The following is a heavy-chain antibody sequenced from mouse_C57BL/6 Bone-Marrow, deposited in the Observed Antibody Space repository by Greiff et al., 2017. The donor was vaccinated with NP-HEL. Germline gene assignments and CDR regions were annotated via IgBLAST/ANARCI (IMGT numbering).Heavy chain of an antibody. CDR2: INPNNGGT. J-gene: IGHJ4*01. V-gene: IGHV1-26*01. CDR1: GYTFTDYY. Sequence: EVQLQQSGPELVKPGASVKISCKASGYTFTDYYMNWVKQSHGKSLEWIGDINPNNGGTSYNEKFKGKATLTVDKSSSTAYMELRSLTSEDSAVYYCARAYDRNYRAMDYWGQGTSVTVSS. CDR3: ARAYDRNYRAMDY. D-gene: IGHD2-5*01.